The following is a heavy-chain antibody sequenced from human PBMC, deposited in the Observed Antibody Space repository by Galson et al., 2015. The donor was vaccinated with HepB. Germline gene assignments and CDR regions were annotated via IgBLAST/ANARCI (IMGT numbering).Heavy chain of an antibody. Sequence: SLRLSCAASGFTFSNAWMSWVRQAPGKGLEWIGEIYHSGSTNYNPSLKSRVTISVDKSKNQFSLKLSSVTAADTAVYYCARQDRVFGGGGYYYYGMDVWGQGTTVTVSS. D-gene: IGHD3-16*01. CDR1: GFTFSNAW. V-gene: IGHV4-4*02. CDR2: IYHSGST. CDR3: ARQDRVFGGGGYYYYGMDV. J-gene: IGHJ6*02.